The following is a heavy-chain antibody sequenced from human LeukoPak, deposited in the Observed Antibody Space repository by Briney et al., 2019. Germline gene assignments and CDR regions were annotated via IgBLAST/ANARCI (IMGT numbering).Heavy chain of an antibody. D-gene: IGHD6-19*01. CDR3: ARAPEWLVRGFDY. J-gene: IGHJ4*02. Sequence: KPSETLSLTCTVSGGSISSYYWSWIRQPPGKGLEWIGYIYYSGSTNYNPSLKSRVTISVDTSKNQFSLKLSSVTAADTAVYYCARAPEWLVRGFDYWGQGTLVTVSS. CDR2: IYYSGST. V-gene: IGHV4-59*01. CDR1: GGSISSYY.